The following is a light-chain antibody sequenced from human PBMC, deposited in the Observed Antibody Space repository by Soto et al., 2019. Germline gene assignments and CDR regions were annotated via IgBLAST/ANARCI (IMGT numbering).Light chain of an antibody. CDR3: QQRRP. V-gene: IGKV3-11*01. Sequence: IVLTQSPATLSLSPGERATLSCRASQSVSSYLAWYQQKPGQAPRLLIYDASNRATGIPARFSGSGSGTNFPLTISSQGLEVFEFYYCQQRRPFGKGTKVDIK. J-gene: IGKJ1*01. CDR1: QSVSSY. CDR2: DAS.